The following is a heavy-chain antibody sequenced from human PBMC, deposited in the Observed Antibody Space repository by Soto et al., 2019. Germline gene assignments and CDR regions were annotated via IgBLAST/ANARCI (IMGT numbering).Heavy chain of an antibody. D-gene: IGHD2-21*01. V-gene: IGHV3-23*01. CDR1: GFTFRNFV. Sequence: EVQLLESGGGMVQPGGSLRVSCAASGFTFRNFVMSWVRQAPGKGLEWVSAIRATGGETFYADSVKGRFTLSRDNSKNTLYLQMNSLRDEDTALYFCAQDRGWGVVSPSHDSWGQGTLVTVSS. CDR3: AQDRGWGVVSPSHDS. CDR2: IRATGGET. J-gene: IGHJ4*02.